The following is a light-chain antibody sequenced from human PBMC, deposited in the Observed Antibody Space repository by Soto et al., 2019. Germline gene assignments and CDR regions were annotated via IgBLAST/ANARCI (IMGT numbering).Light chain of an antibody. Sequence: DIQMTQSPSSLSASVGDRVTITCRASQSISSYLNWYQQKPGKAPKLLIYAASSLQSGVPSRFSGSGSVTDLARTISSLQHDEFATYYCQQSYSTPSTFGQRTKLEIK. V-gene: IGKV1-39*01. CDR2: AAS. CDR3: QQSYSTPST. CDR1: QSISSY. J-gene: IGKJ2*02.